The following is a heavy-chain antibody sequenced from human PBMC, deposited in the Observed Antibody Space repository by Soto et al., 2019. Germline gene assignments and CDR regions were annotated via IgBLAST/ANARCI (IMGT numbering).Heavy chain of an antibody. J-gene: IGHJ6*02. Sequence: QVQLVQSGAEVKKPGSSVNVSCKASGGTFSSYPLNWVRQAPGQGLEWMGGIIPFFGTSNYAQKFQGRVTITADESTSTVYMELRSLTSEDTAVYFCARVGYVTNYGMAVWGQGTTVTVSS. V-gene: IGHV1-69*01. CDR1: GGTFSSYP. D-gene: IGHD2-8*02. CDR3: ARVGYVTNYGMAV. CDR2: IIPFFGTS.